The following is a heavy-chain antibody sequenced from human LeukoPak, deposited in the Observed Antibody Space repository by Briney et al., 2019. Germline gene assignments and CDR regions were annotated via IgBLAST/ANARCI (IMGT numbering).Heavy chain of an antibody. CDR3: AKSGILGAIFRYGFDP. J-gene: IGHJ5*02. Sequence: SGGSLRLSCAASGFTFSSYATNWVRQAPGKGLECVSSNSGSGGNTYYGDSVKGRFTISRDNSKNTLYLQMNSLRAEDTAVYYCAKSGILGAIFRYGFDPWGQGTLVTVSS. CDR1: GFTFSSYA. V-gene: IGHV3-23*01. D-gene: IGHD1-26*01. CDR2: NSGSGGNT.